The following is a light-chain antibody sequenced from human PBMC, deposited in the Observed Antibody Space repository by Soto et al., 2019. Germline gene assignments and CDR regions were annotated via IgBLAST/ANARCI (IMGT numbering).Light chain of an antibody. V-gene: IGKV3-15*01. Sequence: EIVMTQSPATLSVSPGERATLYCKASQRISSNLAWYQQKPAQPPRLLIYRASTRATGIPARFSGSGSGTEFTLTISGLQSEDFGLYYCQQYNIWPPYTFGQGNKLEIK. CDR3: QQYNIWPPYT. CDR1: QRISSN. J-gene: IGKJ2*01. CDR2: RAS.